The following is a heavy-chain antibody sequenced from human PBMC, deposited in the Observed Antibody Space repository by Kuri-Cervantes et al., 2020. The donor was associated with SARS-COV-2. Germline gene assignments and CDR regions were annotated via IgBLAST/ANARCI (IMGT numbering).Heavy chain of an antibody. CDR3: ARGTGGWYSY. CDR2: IRYDGSNK. D-gene: IGHD6-19*01. V-gene: IGHV3-30*02. Sequence: GESLKISCAASGFTFSSYGMHWVRQAPGKGLEWVAFIRYDGSNKYYADSVKGRFTISRDNSKNTLYLQMNSLRAEDTAVYYCARGTGGWYSYWGQGTLVTVSS. CDR1: GFTFSSYG. J-gene: IGHJ4*02.